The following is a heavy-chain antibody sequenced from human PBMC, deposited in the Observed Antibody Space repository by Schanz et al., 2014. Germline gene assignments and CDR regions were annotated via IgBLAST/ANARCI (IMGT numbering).Heavy chain of an antibody. CDR3: ARGIGGYGANNYFDY. J-gene: IGHJ4*02. Sequence: QVHLVQSGAEAKRPGASVKVSCKASEYSFTSYSMHWVRQAPGQRREWMGWINTGSGDTKYSQNFQSRVTITRDTSASTAYMELSSLRSEDTAVYSCARGIGGYGANNYFDYWGQGTLVTVSS. V-gene: IGHV1-3*04. CDR2: INTGSGDT. CDR1: EYSFTSYS. D-gene: IGHD5-12*01.